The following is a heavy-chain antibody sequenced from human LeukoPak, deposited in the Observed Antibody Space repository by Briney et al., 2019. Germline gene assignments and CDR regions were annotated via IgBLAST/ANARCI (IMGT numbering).Heavy chain of an antibody. J-gene: IGHJ4*02. Sequence: GASVKVSCKVSGYTFTGYYMHWVRKAPGQGIEWMGWTNPNSGGTNYAQKFQRRVTVTRDTSISTAYMELSMLRSDDTAVYYCARDSIDGCYGYWGQGTLVTVSS. D-gene: IGHD2-15*01. V-gene: IGHV1-2*02. CDR3: ARDSIDGCYGY. CDR2: TNPNSGGT. CDR1: GYTFTGYY.